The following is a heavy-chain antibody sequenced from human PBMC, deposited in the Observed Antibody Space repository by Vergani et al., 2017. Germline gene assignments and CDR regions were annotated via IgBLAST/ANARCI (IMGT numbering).Heavy chain of an antibody. CDR3: ARDTVTGSRYFDY. CDR1: EFTFSTYS. V-gene: IGHV3-21*06. J-gene: IGHJ4*02. D-gene: IGHD6-19*01. CDR2: ISSGSTYT. Sequence: EVQLVESGGGLVKTGGSLRLSCAASEFTFSTYSMNWVRQAPGKGLEWVSSISSGSTYTFYADSVKDRFTISRDNAKSTLYLHMSSLRAEDTAIYYCARDTVTGSRYFDYWGQGTLVTVSS.